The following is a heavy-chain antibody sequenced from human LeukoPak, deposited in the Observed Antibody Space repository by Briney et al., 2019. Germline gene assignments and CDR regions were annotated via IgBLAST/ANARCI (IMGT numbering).Heavy chain of an antibody. Sequence: PGGSLRLSWAASGFTFSSYAMTWVRQAPGKGLEWVSGISGSGSSTYYADSVKGRFTISRDNSKNTLYLQMNSLRAEDTAVYYCAKGRGNTAMVNFDYWGQGTLVTVSS. V-gene: IGHV3-23*01. CDR2: ISGSGSST. D-gene: IGHD5-18*01. J-gene: IGHJ4*02. CDR1: GFTFSSYA. CDR3: AKGRGNTAMVNFDY.